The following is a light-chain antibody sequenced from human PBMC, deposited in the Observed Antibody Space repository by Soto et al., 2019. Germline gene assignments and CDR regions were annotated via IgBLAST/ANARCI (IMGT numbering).Light chain of an antibody. CDR2: DAS. CDR1: QSVSNNY. CDR3: QQFSSYPLT. Sequence: EIVLTQSPTTLSLSPWERXXLXXXXSQSVSNNYLAWYQQKPGQAPRLLIYDASSRATGIPDRFSGGGSGTDFTLTISRLEPEDFAVYYCQQFSSYPLTFGGGTKVDI. J-gene: IGKJ4*01. V-gene: IGKV3-20*01.